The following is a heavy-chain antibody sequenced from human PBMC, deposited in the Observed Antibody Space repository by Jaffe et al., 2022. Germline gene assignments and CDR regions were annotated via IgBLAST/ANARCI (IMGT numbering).Heavy chain of an antibody. CDR1: GFTFSSYE. CDR2: ISSSGSTI. V-gene: IGHV3-48*03. CDR3: ARDVYSGSYYGPSYYMDV. J-gene: IGHJ6*03. Sequence: EVQLVESGGGLVQPGGSLRLSCAASGFTFSSYEMNWVRQAPGKGLEWVSYISSSGSTIYYADSVKGRFTISRDNAKNSLYLQMNSLRAEDTAVYYCARDVYSGSYYGPSYYMDVWGKGTTVTVSS. D-gene: IGHD1-26*01.